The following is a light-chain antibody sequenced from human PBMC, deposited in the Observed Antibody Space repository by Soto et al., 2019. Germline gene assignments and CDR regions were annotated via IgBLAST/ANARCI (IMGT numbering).Light chain of an antibody. J-gene: IGKJ1*01. V-gene: IGKV3-15*01. CDR2: GAS. Sequence: EIVMTQSPATLSVSPGERATLSCRASQSFSSNLAWYQQKPGRAPRLLIYGASTRATGIPARFSGSGSGTEFTLTISSLQSEDFAVYYCHQYNNWPQTFGQGTKVEIK. CDR1: QSFSSN. CDR3: HQYNNWPQT.